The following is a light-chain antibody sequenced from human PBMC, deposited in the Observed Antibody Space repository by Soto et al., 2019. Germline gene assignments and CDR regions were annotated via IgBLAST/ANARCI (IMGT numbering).Light chain of an antibody. CDR2: AAS. CDR1: QRISRY. V-gene: IGKV1-39*01. J-gene: IGKJ4*01. Sequence: DIQMTQSPSALSASVGDRVTITCRASQRISRYVNWYQQNPGKPPKLLIFAASSLQSGVPSRFSGSGSGTDFTLTISRLQPEDFATYYCQQSYINPLTFGGGTKVDIK. CDR3: QQSYINPLT.